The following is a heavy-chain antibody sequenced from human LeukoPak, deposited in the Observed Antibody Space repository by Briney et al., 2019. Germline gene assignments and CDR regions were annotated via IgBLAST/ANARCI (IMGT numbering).Heavy chain of an antibody. Sequence: SVKVSCKASGYTFTSYGISWVRQAPGQGLEWMGRIIPILGIANYAQKFQGRVTITADKSTSTAYMELSSLRSEDTAVYYCARTMDYYGSGSLRNWGQGTLVTVSS. CDR1: GYTFTSYG. J-gene: IGHJ4*02. CDR3: ARTMDYYGSGSLRN. D-gene: IGHD3-10*01. V-gene: IGHV1-69*04. CDR2: IIPILGIA.